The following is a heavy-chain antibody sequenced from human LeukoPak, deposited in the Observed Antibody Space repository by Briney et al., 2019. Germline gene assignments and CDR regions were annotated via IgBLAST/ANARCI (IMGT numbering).Heavy chain of an antibody. CDR1: GFTFSSYG. Sequence: GSLRLSCAASGFTFSSYGMHWVRQAPGKGLEWVAVISYDGSNKYYADSVKGRFTISRDNSKNTLYLQMNSLRAEDTAVYYCVQNRGYCSGGSCPALFDYWGQGTLVTVSS. V-gene: IGHV3-30*03. CDR3: VQNRGYCSGGSCPALFDY. J-gene: IGHJ4*02. CDR2: ISYDGSNK. D-gene: IGHD2-15*01.